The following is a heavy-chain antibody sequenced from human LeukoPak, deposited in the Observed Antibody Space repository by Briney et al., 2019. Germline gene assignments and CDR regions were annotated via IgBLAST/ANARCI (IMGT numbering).Heavy chain of an antibody. CDR3: ARDSSVRGALDY. J-gene: IGHJ4*02. V-gene: IGHV4-38-2*02. Sequence: SETLSLTCTVSGGSISSYYWGWIRQPPGKGLEWIGSIYHSGSTYYNPSLKSRVTISVDTSKNQFSLKLSSVTAADTAVYYCARDSSVRGALDYWGQGTLVTVSS. D-gene: IGHD1-26*01. CDR2: IYHSGST. CDR1: GGSISSYY.